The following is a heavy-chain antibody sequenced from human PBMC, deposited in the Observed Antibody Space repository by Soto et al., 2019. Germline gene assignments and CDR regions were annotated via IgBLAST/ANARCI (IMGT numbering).Heavy chain of an antibody. CDR1: GGSISSYY. CDR2: IYYSGST. V-gene: IGHV4-59*08. Sequence: PSETLSLTCAVSGGSISSYYWSWIRQPPGKGLEWIGYIYYSGSTNYNPSLKSRVTISVDTSKNQFSLKLSSVTAADTAVYYCARQGYYDSSGYYYVLGYWGQGTLVTVSS. D-gene: IGHD3-22*01. CDR3: ARQGYYDSSGYYYVLGY. J-gene: IGHJ4*02.